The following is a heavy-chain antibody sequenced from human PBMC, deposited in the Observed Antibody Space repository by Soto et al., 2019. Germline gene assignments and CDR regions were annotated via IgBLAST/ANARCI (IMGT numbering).Heavy chain of an antibody. V-gene: IGHV3-23*01. D-gene: IGHD3-3*01. J-gene: IGHJ4*02. CDR3: AKSLSRLLSFGDFIY. CDR2: ISVSGIIT. CDR1: RFTFNTYA. Sequence: PAGSLRLSCAASRFTFNTYAMNWVRQAPGKGLEWVAEISVSGIITYYAPSVKGRFTISSDSSKNTLYLQMYSLRAEDTAIYYCAKSLSRLLSFGDFIYWGQGALDTVSS.